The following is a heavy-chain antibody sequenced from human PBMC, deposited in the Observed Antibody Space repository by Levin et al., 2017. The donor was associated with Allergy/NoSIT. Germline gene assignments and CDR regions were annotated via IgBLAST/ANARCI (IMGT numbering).Heavy chain of an antibody. CDR1: GYTFTGHY. V-gene: IGHV1-2*06. J-gene: IGHJ6*03. D-gene: IGHD6-6*01. CDR2: INPNSGDT. Sequence: KPGGSLRLSCKASGYTFTGHYMHWVRQAPGQGLEWMGRINPNSGDTNYAQKFQGRVTMTRDTSISTAYMELSRLRFDDTAVYYCARCGYSDSSGDWDYYYMDVWGIGTAVIVSS. CDR3: ARCGYSDSSGDWDYYYMDV.